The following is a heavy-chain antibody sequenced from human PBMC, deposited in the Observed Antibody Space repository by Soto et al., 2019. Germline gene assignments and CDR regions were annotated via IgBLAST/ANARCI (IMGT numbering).Heavy chain of an antibody. D-gene: IGHD6-19*01. CDR3: ARRHLAVAVSPWFDP. CDR1: GLSITDSEMG. J-gene: IGHJ5*02. Sequence: QVTLKESGPVLVKPTETLTLICTVSGLSITDSEMGVSWIRQPPGQPLEWLAHIDSSGEKSYRTFLKSRLAISKDTSKSQIVLTMTNMDPADTATYYCARRHLAVAVSPWFDPCGQGIPVTVSS. CDR2: IDSSGEK. V-gene: IGHV2-26*01.